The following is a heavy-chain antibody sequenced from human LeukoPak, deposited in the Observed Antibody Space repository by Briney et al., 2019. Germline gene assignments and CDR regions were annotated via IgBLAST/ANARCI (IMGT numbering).Heavy chain of an antibody. Sequence: QPGGSLRLSCEASGSTFDAYAMHWVRQAPGKGLEWVSLINKGGSATYYADSVKGRFTISRDNSKNSLYLQMNSLRSEDTALYYCATWAFYHSLDVWGQGTTVTVSS. J-gene: IGHJ6*02. D-gene: IGHD1-26*01. V-gene: IGHV3-43*02. CDR2: INKGGSAT. CDR3: ATWAFYHSLDV. CDR1: GSTFDAYA.